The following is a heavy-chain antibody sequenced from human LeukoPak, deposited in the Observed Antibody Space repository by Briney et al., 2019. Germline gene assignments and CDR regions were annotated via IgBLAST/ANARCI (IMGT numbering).Heavy chain of an antibody. J-gene: IGHJ5*02. CDR1: GGSFSGYY. CDR2: INHSGST. Sequence: SETLSLTCAVYGGSFSGYYWSWIRQPPGKGLEWIGEINHSGSTNYNPSLKSRVTISVDTSKNQFSLKLSSVTAADTAVYYCARGRRYSGSDGWFDPWGQGTLVTVSS. V-gene: IGHV4-34*01. D-gene: IGHD1-26*01. CDR3: ARGRRYSGSDGWFDP.